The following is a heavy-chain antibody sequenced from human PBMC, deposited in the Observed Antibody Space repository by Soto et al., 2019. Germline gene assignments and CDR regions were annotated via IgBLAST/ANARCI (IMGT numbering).Heavy chain of an antibody. D-gene: IGHD3-22*01. CDR3: ARAPTYYYDSSGLYY. CDR1: GGTFSSYA. V-gene: IGHV1-69*13. Sequence: GASVKVSCKASGGTFSSYAISWVRQAPGQGLEWMGGIIPIFGTANYAQKFQGRVTITADESTSTAYMELSSLRSEDTAVYYCARAPTYYYDSSGLYYWGQGALVTVSS. CDR2: IIPIFGTA. J-gene: IGHJ4*02.